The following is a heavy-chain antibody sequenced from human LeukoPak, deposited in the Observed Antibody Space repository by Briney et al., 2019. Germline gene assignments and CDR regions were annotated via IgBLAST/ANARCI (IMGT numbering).Heavy chain of an antibody. CDR2: ISAYNGNT. D-gene: IGHD3-9*01. Sequence: ASVKVSCKASGYTFTSYGISWVRQAPGQGLEWMGWISAYNGNTNYAQKLQGRVTMTTDTSTSTAYMEPRSLRSDDTAVYYCARGVVLRYFDWYSQFNYGMDVWGQGTTVTVSS. J-gene: IGHJ6*02. V-gene: IGHV1-18*01. CDR1: GYTFTSYG. CDR3: ARGVVLRYFDWYSQFNYGMDV.